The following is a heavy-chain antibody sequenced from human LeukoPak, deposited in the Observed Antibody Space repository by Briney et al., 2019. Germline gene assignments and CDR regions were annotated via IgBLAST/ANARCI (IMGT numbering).Heavy chain of an antibody. CDR1: GGSINNYF. D-gene: IGHD3-16*01. V-gene: IGHV4-59*01. J-gene: IGHJ5*02. Sequence: PSETLSLTCAVSGGSINNYFWSWIRQPPGKGLEWIGYISYSGSTNYNPSLKSRVTISVDTSKNQFSLKPNSVTTADTAVYYCARDNYGGVTKFDPWGQGTLVTVSS. CDR2: ISYSGST. CDR3: ARDNYGGVTKFDP.